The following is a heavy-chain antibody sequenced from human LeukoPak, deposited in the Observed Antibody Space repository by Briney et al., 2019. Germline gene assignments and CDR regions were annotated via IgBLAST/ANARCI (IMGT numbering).Heavy chain of an antibody. V-gene: IGHV4-59*01. Sequence: PSETLSLTCTVSGGSISSYFWSWIRQPPGKVLESIGYIHYSGSTNYNPSLKSRVTLSVDTSKNQFSLNLSSVTAADTAVYYCARLKGTFWSGYQTTNWFDPWGQGILVTVSS. J-gene: IGHJ5*02. CDR2: IHYSGST. D-gene: IGHD3-3*01. CDR1: GGSISSYF. CDR3: ARLKGTFWSGYQTTNWFDP.